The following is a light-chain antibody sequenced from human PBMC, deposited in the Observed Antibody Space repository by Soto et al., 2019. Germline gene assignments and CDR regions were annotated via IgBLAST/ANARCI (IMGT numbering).Light chain of an antibody. CDR3: QQYDNIILS. J-gene: IGKJ4*01. Sequence: IRLTQSPTSLTASVGDRVTITCQASQYIGTYLNWYQQKPGEDPRLLISGASNLEPGVPSRFSGSGSGADFTFIISSLQPEDVATYSCQQYDNIILSFGGGTNVEI. CDR2: GAS. CDR1: QYIGTY. V-gene: IGKV1-33*01.